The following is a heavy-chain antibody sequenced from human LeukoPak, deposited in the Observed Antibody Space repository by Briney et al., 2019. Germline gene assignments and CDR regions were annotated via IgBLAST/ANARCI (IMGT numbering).Heavy chain of an antibody. Sequence: SVKVSCKASGGTFSQYVISWVRQAPGQGLEWMGGIVPVFKTAQYAEKFQGRVTIIADESTRTGYLELSGLIPEDTAMYYCVRDGDGFEYFRYWGQGTQVTVSS. CDR2: IVPVFKTA. V-gene: IGHV1-69*13. D-gene: IGHD5-24*01. CDR3: VRDGDGFEYFRY. J-gene: IGHJ1*01. CDR1: GGTFSQYV.